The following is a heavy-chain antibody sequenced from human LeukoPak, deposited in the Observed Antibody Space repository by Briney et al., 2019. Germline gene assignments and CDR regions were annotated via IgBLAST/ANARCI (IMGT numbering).Heavy chain of an antibody. CDR1: GFSFSSYW. CDR2: IKQDGSEK. CDR3: AKGHAAYGSGSYSDY. V-gene: IGHV3-7*03. D-gene: IGHD3-10*01. Sequence: GGSLRLSCAASGFSFSSYWMSWVRQAPGKGLEWVANIKQDGSEKYYVDSVKGRFTISRDNAKNSLYLQMNSLRAEDTAVYYCAKGHAAYGSGSYSDYWGQGTLVTVSS. J-gene: IGHJ4*02.